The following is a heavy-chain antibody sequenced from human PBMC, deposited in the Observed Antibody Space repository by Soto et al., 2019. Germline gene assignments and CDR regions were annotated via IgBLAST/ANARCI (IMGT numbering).Heavy chain of an antibody. Sequence: EVQLVDSGGGLVQPGGSLRVSCAASGFTFSDYWMSWVRQAPGKGLEWVANINEEGSEKYYVDSVKGRFTISRDNAQNSLYLQMNSLRAEDAAVYYCARAWIQRVQVPWDVWGKGTTVTVSS. CDR2: INEEGSEK. CDR1: GFTFSDYW. V-gene: IGHV3-7*03. D-gene: IGHD5-18*01. CDR3: ARAWIQRVQVPWDV. J-gene: IGHJ6*04.